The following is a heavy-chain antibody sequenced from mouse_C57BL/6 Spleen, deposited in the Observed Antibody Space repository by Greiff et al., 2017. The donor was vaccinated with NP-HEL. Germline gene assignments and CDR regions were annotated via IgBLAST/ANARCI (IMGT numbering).Heavy chain of an antibody. CDR2: IHPNSGST. V-gene: IGHV1-64*01. J-gene: IGHJ3*01. D-gene: IGHD2-4*01. CDR1: GYTFTSYW. CDR3: AREDYDGGDPWFAY. Sequence: QVQLQQPGAELVKPGASVKLSCKASGYTFTSYWMHWVKQRPGQGLEWIGMIHPNSGSTNYNEKFKSKATLTVDKSSSTAYMQLSSLTSEDSAIYYCAREDYDGGDPWFAYWGQGTLVTVSA.